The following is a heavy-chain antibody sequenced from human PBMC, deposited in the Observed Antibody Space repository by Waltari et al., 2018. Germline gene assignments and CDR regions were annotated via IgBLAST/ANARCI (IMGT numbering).Heavy chain of an antibody. Sequence: QVQLQESGPGLVKPSETLSLTCTVSGYSISSGYYWGWIRQPPGKGLEWIGSIYHSGSTYYNPSLESRVTISVDTSKNQFSLKLSSVTAADTAVYYCASLYGSGSYYRVYYYYYMDVWGKGTTVTVSS. D-gene: IGHD3-10*01. V-gene: IGHV4-38-2*02. CDR3: ASLYGSGSYYRVYYYYYMDV. CDR2: IYHSGST. CDR1: GYSISSGYY. J-gene: IGHJ6*03.